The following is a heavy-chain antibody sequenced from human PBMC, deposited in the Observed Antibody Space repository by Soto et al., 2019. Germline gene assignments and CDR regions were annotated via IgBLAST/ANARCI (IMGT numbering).Heavy chain of an antibody. V-gene: IGHV4-38-2*02. CDR1: DYSISSDYY. J-gene: IGHJ5*02. Sequence: SETLSLTCTVSDYSISSDYYWGWIRQSPGNGLEWIGHIYVTGAVDYNPSLRDRITISQDTSERQFSLNLRLVTAADTAVYYCARLRIATNNYKWFDPWGQGTPVTVSS. CDR3: ARLRIATNNYKWFDP. CDR2: IYVTGAV. D-gene: IGHD2-21*01.